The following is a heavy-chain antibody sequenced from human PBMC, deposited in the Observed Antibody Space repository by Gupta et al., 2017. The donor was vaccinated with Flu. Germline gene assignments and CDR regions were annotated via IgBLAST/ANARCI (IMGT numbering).Heavy chain of an antibody. J-gene: IGHJ5*02. CDR2: VNHRANNA. CDR3: ARANTFGYDFIDL. D-gene: IGHD3-10*01. CDR1: TNTL. V-gene: IGHV1-46*01. Sequence: TNTLVHWVRRAPGQGLQCMGFVNHRANNASDAHEFQGRVSMTWDTSTNTVYMALGSLTSADTAVYYCARANTFGYDFIDLWGQGTQVTVSS.